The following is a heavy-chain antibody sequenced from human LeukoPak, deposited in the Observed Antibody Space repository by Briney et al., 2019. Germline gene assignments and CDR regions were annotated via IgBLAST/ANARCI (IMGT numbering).Heavy chain of an antibody. D-gene: IGHD4-11*01. CDR1: GYRFTDYY. J-gene: IGHJ4*02. Sequence: ASVKVSCKASGYRFTDYYVHWVRQAPGQGLEWMAWINPNGGTTNFAQMFQGRVTMITDTSISTAYMELSNLSSDDTAVYYCARTSDYYNYYFDYWGQGTPVTVSS. CDR3: ARTSDYYNYYFDY. V-gene: IGHV1-2*02. CDR2: INPNGGTT.